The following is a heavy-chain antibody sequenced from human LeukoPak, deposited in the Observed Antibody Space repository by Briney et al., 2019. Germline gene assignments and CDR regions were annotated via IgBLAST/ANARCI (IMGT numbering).Heavy chain of an antibody. V-gene: IGHV3-11*06. D-gene: IGHD4-17*01. CDR1: GFTFSDYY. CDR2: ISSSSSYT. Sequence: GGSLRLSCAASGFTFSDYYMSWIRQAPGKGLEWVSYISSSSSYTNYADSVEGRFTISRDNAKNSLYLQMNSLRAEDTAVYYCARCEYGDYGDYWGQGTLVTVSS. CDR3: ARCEYGDYGDY. J-gene: IGHJ4*02.